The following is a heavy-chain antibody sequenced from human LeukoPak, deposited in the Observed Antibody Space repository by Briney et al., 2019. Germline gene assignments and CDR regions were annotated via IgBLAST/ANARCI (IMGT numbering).Heavy chain of an antibody. CDR3: ARDKTTTWGYYFDC. CDR1: GFTLSSNS. Sequence: GGSLRLSCAASGFTLSSNSMNWVRPAPGKGLEWVSSISSSSSYKYYADSVKGRFTISRDNAKNTLYLQMNSLRAEDTAVYYCARDKTTTWGYYFDCWGQGTLVTVSS. V-gene: IGHV3-21*01. D-gene: IGHD4-17*01. J-gene: IGHJ4*02. CDR2: ISSSSSYK.